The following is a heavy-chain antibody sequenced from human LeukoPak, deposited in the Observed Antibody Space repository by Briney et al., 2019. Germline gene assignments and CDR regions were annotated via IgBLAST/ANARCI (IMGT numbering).Heavy chain of an antibody. CDR1: GFTFSSYA. J-gene: IGHJ4*02. V-gene: IGHV3-23*01. Sequence: PGGSLRLSCAASGFTFSSYAMSWVRQAPGKGLEWVSAISGSGGSTYYADPVKGRFTISRDNSKNTLYLQMNSLRAEDTAVYYCAKDPHRPRLLWFGNWGQGTLVTVSS. CDR3: AKDPHRPRLLWFGN. D-gene: IGHD3-10*01. CDR2: ISGSGGST.